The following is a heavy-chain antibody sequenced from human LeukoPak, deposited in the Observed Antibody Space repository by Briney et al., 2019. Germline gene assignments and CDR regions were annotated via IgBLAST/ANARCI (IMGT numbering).Heavy chain of an antibody. CDR2: ISSSSSYI. D-gene: IGHD3-9*01. CDR3: ARGVVRYFDY. J-gene: IGHJ4*02. Sequence: GGSLRLSCAASGFTFSGYSTNWVRQAPGKGLEWVSSISSSSSYIYYADSVKGRFTISRDNAKNSLYLQMNSLRAEDTAVYYCARGVVRYFDYWGQGALVTVSS. V-gene: IGHV3-21*01. CDR1: GFTFSGYS.